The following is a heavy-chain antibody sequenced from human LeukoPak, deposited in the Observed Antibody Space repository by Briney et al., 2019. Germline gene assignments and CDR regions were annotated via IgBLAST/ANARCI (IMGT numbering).Heavy chain of an antibody. CDR3: ARHSIHCSGGSCYGDY. V-gene: IGHV5-10-1*01. D-gene: IGHD2-15*01. J-gene: IGHJ4*02. Sequence: GESLRISCKGSGYSFTRYWISWVRQMRGKGLEWMGRIDPSDSYTNYRPSFQGHVPISADKSISTAYLQWSSLKASDTAMYYCARHSIHCSGGSCYGDYWGQGTLVTVSS. CDR2: IDPSDSYT. CDR1: GYSFTRYW.